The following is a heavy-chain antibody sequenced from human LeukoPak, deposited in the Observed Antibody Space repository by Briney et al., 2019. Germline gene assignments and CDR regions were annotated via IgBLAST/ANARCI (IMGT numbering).Heavy chain of an antibody. D-gene: IGHD3-9*01. Sequence: GGSLRLSCTGSGFTVSSSYMSWVRQTPGKGLEWVSVMYSGGTTYYADSVKGRFTISRDNSKNTLYLQMNSLRAEDTAVYYCARDKTRDDILTGPYYYYYGMDVWGQGTTVTVSS. CDR2: MYSGGTT. CDR3: ARDKTRDDILTGPYYYYYGMDV. CDR1: GFTVSSSY. V-gene: IGHV3-66*01. J-gene: IGHJ6*02.